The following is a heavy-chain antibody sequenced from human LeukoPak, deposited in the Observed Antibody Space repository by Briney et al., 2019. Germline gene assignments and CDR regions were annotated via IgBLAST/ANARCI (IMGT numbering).Heavy chain of an antibody. D-gene: IGHD2-15*01. V-gene: IGHV3-21*01. CDR1: GFTFSSYS. J-gene: IGHJ4*02. CDR3: ARVGCSGGRCEYSFDY. CDR2: ISSSSSYI. Sequence: TGGSLRLFCAASGFTFSSYSMNWVRQAPGKGLEWVSSISSSSSYIYYADSVKGRFTISRDNAKNSLYLQLNSLRAEETVVYYCARVGCSGGRCEYSFDYWGEGTLVTVSS.